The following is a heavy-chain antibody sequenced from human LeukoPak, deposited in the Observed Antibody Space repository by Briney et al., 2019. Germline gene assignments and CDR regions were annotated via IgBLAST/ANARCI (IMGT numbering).Heavy chain of an antibody. CDR2: NSGDGDST. CDR1: GFTFDDYA. V-gene: IGHV3-43*02. D-gene: IGHD3-22*01. Sequence: GGSLRLSCAASGFTFDDYAMHWVRQAPGKGLEWVSLNSGDGDSTYYADSVKGRFTISRDDSKNSLYLQMDSLRTEDTALYYCAKDTQSFYDSSGYHYVGDIYFDHWGQGTLVTVSS. CDR3: AKDTQSFYDSSGYHYVGDIYFDH. J-gene: IGHJ4*02.